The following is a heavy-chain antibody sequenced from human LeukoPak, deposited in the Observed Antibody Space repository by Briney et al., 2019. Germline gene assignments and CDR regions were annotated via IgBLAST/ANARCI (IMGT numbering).Heavy chain of an antibody. Sequence: SQTLSLTCAISGDSVSSNSAAWNWIRQSPSRGLEWLGRTYYRSKWYNDYAVSVKSRITINPDTSKNQFSLQLNSVTPEDTAVYYSARGHDYVWGSQYYFDYWGQGTLVTVSS. CDR1: GDSVSSNSAA. J-gene: IGHJ4*02. CDR2: TYYRSKWYN. CDR3: ARGHDYVWGSQYYFDY. V-gene: IGHV6-1*01. D-gene: IGHD3-16*01.